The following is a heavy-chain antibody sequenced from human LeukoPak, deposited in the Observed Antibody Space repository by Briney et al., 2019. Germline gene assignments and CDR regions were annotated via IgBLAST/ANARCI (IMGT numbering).Heavy chain of an antibody. V-gene: IGHV6-1*01. CDR3: ARDRNYYDSSGYYSSWYYDL. Sequence: SSYAISWVRQAPGQGLEWLGRTYYRSKWYNDYAVSVKSRITINPDTSKNQFSLQLNSVTPEDTAVYYCARDRNYYDSSGYYSSWYYDLWGRGTLVTVSS. CDR2: TYYRSKWYN. CDR1: SSYA. D-gene: IGHD3-22*01. J-gene: IGHJ2*01.